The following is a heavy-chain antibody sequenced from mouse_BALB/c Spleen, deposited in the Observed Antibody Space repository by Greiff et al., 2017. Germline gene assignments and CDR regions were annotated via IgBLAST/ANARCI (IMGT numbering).Heavy chain of an antibody. J-gene: IGHJ2*01. V-gene: IGHV1-87*01. Sequence: VKLQESGAELARPGASVKLSCKASGYTFTSYWMQWVKQRPGQGLEWIGAIYPGDGDTRYTQKFKGKATLTADKSSSTAYMQLSSLASEDSAVYYCARDGYLYYFDYWGQGTTLTVSS. D-gene: IGHD2-3*01. CDR3: ARDGYLYYFDY. CDR1: GYTFTSYW. CDR2: IYPGDGDT.